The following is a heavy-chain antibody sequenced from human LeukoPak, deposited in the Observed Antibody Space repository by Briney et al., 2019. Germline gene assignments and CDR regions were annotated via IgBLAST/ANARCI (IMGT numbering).Heavy chain of an antibody. CDR3: ARHYYCSGGSCYPFDY. D-gene: IGHD2-15*01. Sequence: SETLSLTCAVSGGSFREYYWSWIRQPPGKGLEWVGDMNHSGNTNYNPFLKSRVTISVDTSKNQFSLKLSSVTAADTAVYYCARHYYCSGGSCYPFDYWGQGTLVTVSS. V-gene: IGHV4-34*01. CDR2: MNHSGNT. CDR1: GGSFREYY. J-gene: IGHJ4*02.